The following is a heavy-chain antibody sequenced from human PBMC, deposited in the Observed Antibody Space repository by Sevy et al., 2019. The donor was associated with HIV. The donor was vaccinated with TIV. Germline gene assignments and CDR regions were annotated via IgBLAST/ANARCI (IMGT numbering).Heavy chain of an antibody. V-gene: IGHV3-49*04. D-gene: IGHD3-10*01. CDR3: TRVRGTISPYYYFGMDV. CDR1: GFTLGDYA. Sequence: SLRLSCTASGFTLGDYAMSWVRQAPGKGLEWIGFIRSKTYGGTTEYAASVKGRFTISRDDSKSIAYLQMNSLKTEDTAVYYCTRVRGTISPYYYFGMDVWGQGTTVTVSS. CDR2: IRSKTYGGTT. J-gene: IGHJ6*02.